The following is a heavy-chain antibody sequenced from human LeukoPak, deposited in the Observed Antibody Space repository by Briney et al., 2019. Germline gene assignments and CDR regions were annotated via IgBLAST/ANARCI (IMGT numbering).Heavy chain of an antibody. V-gene: IGHV5-51*01. CDR1: GYSFTSYW. CDR2: IYPGDSDT. Sequence: GESLKISCKGSGYSFTSYWIGWVRQMPGKGLEWMGIIYPGDSDTRYSPSFQGQVTISADKSISTAYLQWSSLKASDTAMYYCARGEYCGGDCYSEGWYYFDYWGQGTPVTVSS. D-gene: IGHD2-21*02. J-gene: IGHJ4*02. CDR3: ARGEYCGGDCYSEGWYYFDY.